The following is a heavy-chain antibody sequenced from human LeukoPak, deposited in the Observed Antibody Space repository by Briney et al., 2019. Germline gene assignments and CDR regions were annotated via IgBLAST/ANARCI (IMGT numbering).Heavy chain of an antibody. CDR1: GFTFSSYW. J-gene: IGHJ3*02. Sequence: GGSLRPSCAASGFTFSSYWMSWVRQTPGKGLEWVANIKQDGSEKYYVDSVKGRFTISRDNAKNSLYLQMNSLRAEDTAVYFCARHLTGGYTFDIWGQGTMVTVSS. CDR2: IKQDGSEK. CDR3: ARHLTGGYTFDI. V-gene: IGHV3-7*04. D-gene: IGHD3-10*01.